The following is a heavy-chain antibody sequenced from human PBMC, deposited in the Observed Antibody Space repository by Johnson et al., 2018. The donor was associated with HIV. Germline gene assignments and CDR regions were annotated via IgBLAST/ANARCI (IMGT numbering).Heavy chain of an antibody. CDR2: INQDGSEK. J-gene: IGHJ3*02. CDR1: GFSFSSYW. D-gene: IGHD3-16*01. V-gene: IGHV3-7*01. Sequence: VQLVESGGGLVQPGGSLRLSCAASGFSFSSYWMSWVRQAPGTGLEWVANINQDGSEKYYVDSVKGRFPISRDNAKNSLYLQMYSLRAEDTAVYYCARRFGAAFDIWGQGTMVTVSS. CDR3: ARRFGAAFDI.